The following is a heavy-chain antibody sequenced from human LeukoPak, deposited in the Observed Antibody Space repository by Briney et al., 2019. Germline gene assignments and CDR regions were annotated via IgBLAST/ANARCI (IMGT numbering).Heavy chain of an antibody. D-gene: IGHD3-10*01. Sequence: ASVKVSCKASGYTFTSYYMHWVRQAPGQGLEWMGIINPSGGSTSYAQKFQGRVTMTRDTSTSAVYMELSSLRSEDTAVYYCARALRVRGVIHGPGAQAAGYWGQGTLVTVSS. V-gene: IGHV1-46*01. CDR1: GYTFTSYY. CDR3: ARALRVRGVIHGPGAQAAGY. CDR2: INPSGGST. J-gene: IGHJ4*02.